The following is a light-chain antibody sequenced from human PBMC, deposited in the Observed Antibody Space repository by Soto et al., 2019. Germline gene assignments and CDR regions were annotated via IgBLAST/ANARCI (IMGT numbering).Light chain of an antibody. CDR3: QQYYSFPT. Sequence: DLVLTQSPDSLAVSLGETATINCTSSQSVLYSSNNKNYLAWYQQKRGQPPKLLIHWAFIRESGVPDRFSGSGSGTDFTLTISSLQSEDVAVYYCQQYYSFPTFGQGTKVDNK. CDR1: QSVLYSSNNKNY. CDR2: WAF. V-gene: IGKV4-1*01. J-gene: IGKJ1*01.